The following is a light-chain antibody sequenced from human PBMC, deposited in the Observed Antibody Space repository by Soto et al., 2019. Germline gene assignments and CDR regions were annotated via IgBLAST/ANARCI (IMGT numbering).Light chain of an antibody. CDR2: GAS. Sequence: TQSPSTLSVSAVERATLSCRASQSVSSDLAWYHQKPGQAPRLLIYGASTRATGIPARFSGSGSGTDFTLTISSLEPEDFAVYYCQQRTKWRTFGQGTKVDNK. V-gene: IGKV3-11*01. CDR1: QSVSSD. J-gene: IGKJ1*01. CDR3: QQRTKWRT.